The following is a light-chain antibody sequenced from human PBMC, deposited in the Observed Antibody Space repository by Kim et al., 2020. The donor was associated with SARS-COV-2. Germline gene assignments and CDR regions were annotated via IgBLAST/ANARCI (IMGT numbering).Light chain of an antibody. CDR2: SNN. Sequence: QSVLTQSPSASGTPGERVTIACTGSSSNIAFNSVYWYQQVAGAAPKLLIFSNNQRPSGVPERFYGSKCGTSASLAIIGIWSEHAADYYCADWDNSLSGYYVFGTGTKVTVL. CDR1: SSNIAFNS. CDR3: ADWDNSLSGYYV. J-gene: IGLJ1*01. V-gene: IGLV1-47*03.